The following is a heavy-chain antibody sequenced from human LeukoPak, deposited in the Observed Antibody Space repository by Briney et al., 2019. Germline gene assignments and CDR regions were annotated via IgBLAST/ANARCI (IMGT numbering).Heavy chain of an antibody. Sequence: GGSLTLSCAASGFTFSSYAMSWVRQAPGKGLEWVSAISGSGGSTYYADSVKGRFTISRDNSKNTLYLQMNSLRAEDTAVYYCAKAYYYGSGSYQPFDYWGQGTLVTVSS. CDR2: ISGSGGST. V-gene: IGHV3-23*01. CDR3: AKAYYYGSGSYQPFDY. D-gene: IGHD3-10*01. J-gene: IGHJ4*02. CDR1: GFTFSSYA.